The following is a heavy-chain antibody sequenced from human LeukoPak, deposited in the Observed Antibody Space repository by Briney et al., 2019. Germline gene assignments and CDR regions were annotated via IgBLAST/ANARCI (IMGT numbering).Heavy chain of an antibody. CDR1: GGTFSSYA. J-gene: IGHJ6*02. D-gene: IGHD6-13*01. CDR2: IIPILGIA. Sequence: SVKVSCKASGGTFSSYAISWVRQAPGQGLEWMGRIIPILGIANYAQKFQGRVTITADKSTSTAYMGLSSLRSEDTAVYYCAREYSHSYYYHGMDVWGQGTTVTVSS. V-gene: IGHV1-69*04. CDR3: AREYSHSYYYHGMDV.